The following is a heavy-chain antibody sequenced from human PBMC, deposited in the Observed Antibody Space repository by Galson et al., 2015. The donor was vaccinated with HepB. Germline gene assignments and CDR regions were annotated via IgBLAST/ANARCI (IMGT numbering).Heavy chain of an antibody. CDR1: GFTFSSYS. CDR2: ISSSSSYI. J-gene: IGHJ4*02. D-gene: IGHD6-13*01. Sequence: SLRLSCAASGFTFSSYSMNWVRQAPGKGLEWVSSISSSSSYIYYADSVKGRFTISRDNAKNSLYLQMNSLRAEDTAVYYCARFGIAAAGPFDYWGQGTLVTVSS. CDR3: ARFGIAAAGPFDY. V-gene: IGHV3-21*01.